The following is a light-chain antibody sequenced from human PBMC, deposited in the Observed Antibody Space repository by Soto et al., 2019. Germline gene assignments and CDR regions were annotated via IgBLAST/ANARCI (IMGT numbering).Light chain of an antibody. CDR2: GAF. CDR1: QSVSSN. J-gene: IGKJ1*01. V-gene: IGKV3-15*01. CDR3: QQYKYWPRT. Sequence: EIVMTQSPATLSVSPGERATLSCRASQSVSSNLAWYQQKPGQAPRLLIYGAFTRATGLPARFSGSGSGTEFTITISGLQSEDSAVYYCQQYKYWPRTFGQGTKVEI.